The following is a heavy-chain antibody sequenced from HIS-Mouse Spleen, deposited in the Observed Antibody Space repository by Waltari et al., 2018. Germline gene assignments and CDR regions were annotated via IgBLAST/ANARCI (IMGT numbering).Heavy chain of an antibody. Sequence: QVQLQQWGAGLLKPSETLSLTCAVYGGSFSGYYWSWIRQPPGKGLEWIGEINHSGSTNYNPSRKSRVTISVDTSKNQFSLKLSSVTAADTAVYYCARGPLSADSSSAMSYWGQGTLVTVSS. CDR1: GGSFSGYY. CDR3: ARGPLSADSSSAMSY. J-gene: IGHJ4*02. CDR2: INHSGST. V-gene: IGHV4-34*01. D-gene: IGHD6-6*01.